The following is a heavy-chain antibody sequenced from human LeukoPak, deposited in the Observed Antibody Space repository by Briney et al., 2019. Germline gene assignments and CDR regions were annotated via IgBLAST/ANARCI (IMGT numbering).Heavy chain of an antibody. V-gene: IGHV4-4*02. CDR1: GGSISSRNW. D-gene: IGHD3-10*01. Sequence: SGTLSLTCTVSGGSISSRNWWSWVRQPPGKGLEWIGEMYHSGSINYNPSLKSRVTISVDISKNQFSLRLNSVTAADTAVYYCAKSNGYGLIDIWGQGTMVTVSS. CDR3: AKSNGYGLIDI. J-gene: IGHJ3*02. CDR2: MYHSGSI.